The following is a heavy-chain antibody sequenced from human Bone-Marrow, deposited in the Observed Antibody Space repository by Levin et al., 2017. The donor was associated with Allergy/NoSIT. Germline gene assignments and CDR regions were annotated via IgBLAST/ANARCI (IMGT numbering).Heavy chain of an antibody. Sequence: GESLKISCGASGFTFSNYAMSWVRQAPGKGLEWVSGIYGSGGRTSYADSVKGRFNISRDNVKNTLYLEMISLRAEDTAVYYCAKVNPSSGWFVDALDIWGQGTMVTVSS. CDR1: GFTFSNYA. CDR2: IYGSGGRT. J-gene: IGHJ3*02. V-gene: IGHV3-23*01. CDR3: AKVNPSSGWFVDALDI. D-gene: IGHD6-19*01.